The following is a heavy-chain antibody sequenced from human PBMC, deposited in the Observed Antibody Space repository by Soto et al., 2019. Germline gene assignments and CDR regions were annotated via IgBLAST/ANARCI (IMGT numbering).Heavy chain of an antibody. V-gene: IGHV1-3*01. CDR3: ARSNPLEYSSPLDY. CDR2: INAGNGNT. J-gene: IGHJ4*02. CDR1: GYTFTSYA. D-gene: IGHD6-6*01. Sequence: GASVKVSCTASGYTFTSYAMHWVRQAPGQRLEWMGWINAGNGNTKYSQKFQGRVTITRDTSASTAYMELSSLRSEDTAVYYCARSNPLEYSSPLDYWGQGTLVTVSS.